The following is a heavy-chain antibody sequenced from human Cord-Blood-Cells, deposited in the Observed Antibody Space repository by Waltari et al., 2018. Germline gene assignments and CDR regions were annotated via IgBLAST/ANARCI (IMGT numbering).Heavy chain of an antibody. CDR2: IYSGGST. Sequence: EVQLVETGGGLIQPGGPLRLSCAASGFTVRSNYMSWDRQAPGKGLEWVSVIYSGGSTYYADSVKGRFTISRDNSKNTLYLQMNSLRAEDTAVYYCVYWFDPWGQGTLVTVSS. CDR3: VYWFDP. V-gene: IGHV3-53*02. J-gene: IGHJ5*02. CDR1: GFTVRSNY.